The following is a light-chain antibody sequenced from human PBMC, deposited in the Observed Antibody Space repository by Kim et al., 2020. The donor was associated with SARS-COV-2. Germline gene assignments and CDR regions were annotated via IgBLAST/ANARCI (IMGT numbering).Light chain of an antibody. Sequence: DIQMTQSPSSVSASVGDRVTITCRASQGINSLLAWYQQKPGKAPKLLIFPASSLESGVPSRFSGSGSGTDFTLTISSLQPEEFATYFCQQANNFPLTFGGRTKVDIK. V-gene: IGKV1-12*01. CDR2: PAS. CDR1: QGINSL. J-gene: IGKJ4*01. CDR3: QQANNFPLT.